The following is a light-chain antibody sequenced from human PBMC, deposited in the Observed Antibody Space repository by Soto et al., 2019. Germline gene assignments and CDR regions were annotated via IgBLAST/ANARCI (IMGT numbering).Light chain of an antibody. J-gene: IGLJ1*01. CDR3: CSYAGSYTHYV. Sequence: QSALTQPRSVSGSPGQSVTISCTRTSSDVGGYNYVSWYQQHPDKAPKLMIYDVSKRPSGVPDRFSGSKSGNTASLTISGLQAEDEADYYCCSYAGSYTHYVFGTGTKLTVL. CDR2: DVS. V-gene: IGLV2-11*01. CDR1: SSDVGGYNY.